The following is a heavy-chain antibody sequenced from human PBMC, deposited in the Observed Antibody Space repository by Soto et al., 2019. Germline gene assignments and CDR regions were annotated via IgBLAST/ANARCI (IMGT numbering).Heavy chain of an antibody. V-gene: IGHV3-7*01. CDR2: IKQDGSEK. Sequence: GGSLRLSCAASGFTFSSYWMSWVRQAPGKGLEWVANIKQDGSEKYYVDSVKGRFTISRDNAKNSLYLQMNSLRAEDTAVYYCASWGATTPPEAYFDYWGQGTLVTVSS. D-gene: IGHD5-12*01. CDR3: ASWGATTPPEAYFDY. CDR1: GFTFSSYW. J-gene: IGHJ4*02.